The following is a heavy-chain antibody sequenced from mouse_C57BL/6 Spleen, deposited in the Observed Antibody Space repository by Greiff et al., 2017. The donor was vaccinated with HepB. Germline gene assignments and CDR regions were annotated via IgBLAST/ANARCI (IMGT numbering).Heavy chain of an antibody. D-gene: IGHD1-1*01. Sequence: QVQLQQSGPGLVQPSQSLSITCTVSGFSLTSYGVHWVRQSPGKGLEWLGVIWSGGSTDYNAAFISRLSISKDNSKSQVFFKMNSLQADDKAIYYGARKPPSVVANWYFDVWGTGTTVTVSS. J-gene: IGHJ1*03. CDR1: GFSLTSYG. V-gene: IGHV2-2*01. CDR3: ARKPPSVVANWYFDV. CDR2: IWSGGST.